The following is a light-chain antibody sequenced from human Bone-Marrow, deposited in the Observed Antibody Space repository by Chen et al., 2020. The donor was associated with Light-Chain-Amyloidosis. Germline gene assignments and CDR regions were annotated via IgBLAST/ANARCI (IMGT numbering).Light chain of an antibody. J-gene: IGLJ1*01. V-gene: IGLV2-14*01. CDR3: SSYTITNTLV. Sequence: QSALTQPASVSGSPGQSITISCTGTSSDVGRDNHVSWYQQHPDKAPKLMIYEVTNRPSWVPDRLSGSKSENTASLNISGLQTEDEADYLCSSYTITNTLVFGSGTRVTVL. CDR2: EVT. CDR1: SSDVGRDNH.